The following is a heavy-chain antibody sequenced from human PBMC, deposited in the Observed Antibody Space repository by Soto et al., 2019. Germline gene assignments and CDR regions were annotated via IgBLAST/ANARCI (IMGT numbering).Heavy chain of an antibody. CDR2: ILSSGGT. J-gene: IGHJ5*02. CDR3: AKGFSSGLYVDS. CDR1: GDSVSIHAYY. Sequence: PSETLSLICSVSGDSVSIHAYYWTWIRQPPGETLEWVGFILSSGGTSTNPSLRSRLSMSVDTARNQFSMRLTSVTAADTGVYFCAKGFSSGLYVDSWGRGTLVTVSS. D-gene: IGHD6-19*01. V-gene: IGHV4-61*08.